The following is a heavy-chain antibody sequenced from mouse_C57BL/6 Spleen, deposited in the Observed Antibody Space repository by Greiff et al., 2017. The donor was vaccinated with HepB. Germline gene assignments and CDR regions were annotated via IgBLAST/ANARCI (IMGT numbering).Heavy chain of an antibody. Sequence: EVKLVESGGGLVKPGGSLKLSCAASGFTFSSYAMSWVRQTPEKRLEWVATISDGGSYTYYPDNVKGRFTISRDNAKNNLYLQMSHLKSEDTAMYYCARDRGYDYDVWAMDYWGQGTSVTVSS. J-gene: IGHJ4*01. D-gene: IGHD2-4*01. CDR3: ARDRGYDYDVWAMDY. CDR2: ISDGGSYT. V-gene: IGHV5-4*01. CDR1: GFTFSSYA.